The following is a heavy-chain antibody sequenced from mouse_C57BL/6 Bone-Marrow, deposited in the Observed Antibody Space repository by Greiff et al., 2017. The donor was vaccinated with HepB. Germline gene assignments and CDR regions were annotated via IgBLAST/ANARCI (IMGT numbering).Heavy chain of an antibody. CDR2: IFPGSGST. CDR3: ARSRYYYGSSYDYYAMDY. D-gene: IGHD1-1*01. V-gene: IGHV1-75*01. Sequence: VQLQQSGPELVKPGASVKISCKASGYTFTDYYINWVKQRPGQGLEWIGWIFPGSGSTYYNEKFKGKATLTVDKSSSTAYMLLSSLTSEDSAVYFCARSRYYYGSSYDYYAMDYWGQGTSVTVSS. CDR1: GYTFTDYY. J-gene: IGHJ4*01.